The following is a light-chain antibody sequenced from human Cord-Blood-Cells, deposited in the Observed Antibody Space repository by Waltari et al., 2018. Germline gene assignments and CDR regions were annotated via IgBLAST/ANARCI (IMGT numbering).Light chain of an antibody. Sequence: DIQMPQSPSSLSASVRDRVTITCRASHSISGYLNWYQQKPGKAPKLLIYAASSLQSGVPSRFSGSGSGTDFTLTISSLQPEDFAIYYCQQSDSTPFTFGPGTKVDIK. V-gene: IGKV1-39*01. CDR3: QQSDSTPFT. CDR1: HSISGY. CDR2: AAS. J-gene: IGKJ3*01.